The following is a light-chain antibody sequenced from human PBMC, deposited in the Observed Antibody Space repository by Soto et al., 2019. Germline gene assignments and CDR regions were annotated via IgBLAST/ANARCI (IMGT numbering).Light chain of an antibody. Sequence: QSALTQPASVSGSPEQSITISCTGTTSDVGFYKLVSWYQQYPGKAPKLILYENTKRPSGLSDRFSGSMSGNTASLTISGLQAEDEANYYCGSYATSDTFIFGGGTKLTVL. J-gene: IGLJ2*01. CDR1: TSDVGFYKL. CDR3: GSYATSDTFI. CDR2: ENT. V-gene: IGLV2-23*02.